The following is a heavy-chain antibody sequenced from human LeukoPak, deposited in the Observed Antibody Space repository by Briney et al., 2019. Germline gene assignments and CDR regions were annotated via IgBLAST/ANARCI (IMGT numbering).Heavy chain of an antibody. D-gene: IGHD6-19*01. CDR2: IYHSGST. V-gene: IGHV4-4*02. Sequence: SETLSLTCAVSGGSISSSNWWSWVRQPPGKGLEWIGEIYHSGSTNYNPSLKSRVTISVDTSKNQFSLKLSSVTAADTAVYYCAREDRQQWLVPFLVYWGQGALVTVSS. CDR3: AREDRQQWLVPFLVY. J-gene: IGHJ4*02. CDR1: GGSISSSNW.